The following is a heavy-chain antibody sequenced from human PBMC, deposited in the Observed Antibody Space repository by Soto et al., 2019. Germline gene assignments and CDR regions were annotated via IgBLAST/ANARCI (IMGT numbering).Heavy chain of an antibody. Sequence: QVQLQESGPGLVKPSQTLSLTCTVSGGSISRGDYYWSWIRQPPGKGLEWIGYIYYSGSTYYNPSLKSRVTRSVDTSKNQCSLKLSSVTAADTAVYYCARGSGSYYPYDYYGMDVWGQGTTVTVSS. CDR3: ARGSGSYYPYDYYGMDV. J-gene: IGHJ6*02. V-gene: IGHV4-30-4*01. CDR1: GGSISRGDYY. CDR2: IYYSGST. D-gene: IGHD3-10*01.